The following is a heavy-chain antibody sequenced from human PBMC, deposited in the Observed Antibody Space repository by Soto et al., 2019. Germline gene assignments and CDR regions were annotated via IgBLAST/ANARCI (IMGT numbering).Heavy chain of an antibody. Sequence: SETMYITRAVSGGTICSGGYSWCWIRQPPGKGLEWIGYIYHSGSTYYNPSLKSRVTISVDRSKNQFSLKLSSVTAADTAVYYGARTESGTFDPWGQGTLVTVSS. CDR3: ARTESGTFDP. J-gene: IGHJ5*02. V-gene: IGHV4-30-2*01. CDR2: IYHSGST. D-gene: IGHD1-7*01. CDR1: GGTICSGGYS.